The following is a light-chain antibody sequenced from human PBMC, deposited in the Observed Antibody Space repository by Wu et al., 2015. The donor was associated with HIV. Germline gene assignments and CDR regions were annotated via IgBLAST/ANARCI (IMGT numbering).Light chain of an antibody. CDR2: GAS. V-gene: IGKV3-15*01. CDR1: QNVGSN. Sequence: EIVMTQSPATLSVSPGESATLSCRASQNVGSNLAWYQQKPGQAPRLLISGASTRATGVPARFSGSGSGTDFTLTISSLQSEDFALYYCHQYTNWPPRDTFGPGTKVDIK. CDR3: HQYTNWPPRDT. J-gene: IGKJ3*01.